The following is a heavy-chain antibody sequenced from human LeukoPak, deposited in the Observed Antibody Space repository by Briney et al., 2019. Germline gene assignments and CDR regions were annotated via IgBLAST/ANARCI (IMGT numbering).Heavy chain of an antibody. V-gene: IGHV4-31*03. Sequence: SETLSLTCTVSGSSITNDDYYWGCIPQHPGKGLEWIVYIYFSGSTYYNPTLNSRASVSVNTTKSQYSLRLTIVTATDAAVYVYASRETFSNLFDSWGQGTLVIVSS. CDR1: GSSITNDDYY. CDR3: ASRETFSNLFDS. J-gene: IGHJ5*01. D-gene: IGHD2-2*01. CDR2: IYFSGST.